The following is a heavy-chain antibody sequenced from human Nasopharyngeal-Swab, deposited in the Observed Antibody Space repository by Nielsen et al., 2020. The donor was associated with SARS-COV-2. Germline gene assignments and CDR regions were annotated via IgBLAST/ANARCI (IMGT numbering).Heavy chain of an antibody. J-gene: IGHJ5*02. D-gene: IGHD3-3*01. CDR3: ARGPDYDFWSGYSQYNWFDP. V-gene: IGHV4-34*01. Sequence: SETLSLTCAVYGGSFSGYYWSWIRQPPGKGLEWIGEINHGGSTNYNPSLKSRVTISVDTSKNQFSLKLSSVTAADTAAYYCARGPDYDFWSGYSQYNWFDPWGQGTLVTVSS. CDR1: GGSFSGYY. CDR2: INHGGST.